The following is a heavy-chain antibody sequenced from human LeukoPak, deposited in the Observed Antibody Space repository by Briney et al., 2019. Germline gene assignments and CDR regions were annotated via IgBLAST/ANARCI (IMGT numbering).Heavy chain of an antibody. V-gene: IGHV4-30-4*01. Sequence: PSETLSLTCTVSGGSISSGDYYWSWIRQPPGKGLEWIGYIYYSGNTYYNPSLKSRVTISIHTSKNQFSLTLSSVTAADTAVYYCARDSATVAGLGHWFDPWGQGTLVTVSS. J-gene: IGHJ5*02. D-gene: IGHD6-19*01. CDR1: GGSISSGDYY. CDR3: ARDSATVAGLGHWFDP. CDR2: IYYSGNT.